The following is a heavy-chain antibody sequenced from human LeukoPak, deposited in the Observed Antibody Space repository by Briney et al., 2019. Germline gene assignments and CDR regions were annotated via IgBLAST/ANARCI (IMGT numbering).Heavy chain of an antibody. D-gene: IGHD6-13*01. CDR2: ISGSGGST. J-gene: IGHJ4*02. CDR3: AKPWGAAANY. V-gene: IGHV3-23*01. CDR1: GFTFSSYA. Sequence: SGGSLRLSCAASGFTFSSYAMSWVRQAPGKGVEWVSAISGSGGSTYYADSVKGRFAISRDNSKNTLYLQMNSLRAEHTAVYYCAKPWGAAANYWGQGTLVTVSS.